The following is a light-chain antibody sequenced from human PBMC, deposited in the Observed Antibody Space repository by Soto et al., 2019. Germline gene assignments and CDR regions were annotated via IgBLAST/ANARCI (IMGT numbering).Light chain of an antibody. Sequence: EIVLTQSPGTLSFSPGERATLSCRASQRVSSSYLAGYQQKPGQAPRLIIYGASSRSTGITDRFSGSGSGTDFTLTSSRLEPEELAVYYCQQHGSSPLTFVGGTKVEIK. CDR2: GAS. J-gene: IGKJ4*01. CDR3: QQHGSSPLT. V-gene: IGKV3-20*01. CDR1: QRVSSSY.